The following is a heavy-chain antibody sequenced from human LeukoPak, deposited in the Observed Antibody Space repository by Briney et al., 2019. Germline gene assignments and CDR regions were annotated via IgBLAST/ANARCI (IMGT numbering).Heavy chain of an antibody. Sequence: PSETLSLTCSVYGGSFSGHYWSWIRQPPGKGLEWIGEINHSGSTNYSPSLKSRVAISVDTSKNQFSLKLRSVTAADTAVYYCTRGPLWVKERLFDPWGQGTLITVSS. CDR3: TRGPLWVKERLFDP. J-gene: IGHJ5*02. V-gene: IGHV4-34*01. CDR2: INHSGST. CDR1: GGSFSGHY. D-gene: IGHD3-16*01.